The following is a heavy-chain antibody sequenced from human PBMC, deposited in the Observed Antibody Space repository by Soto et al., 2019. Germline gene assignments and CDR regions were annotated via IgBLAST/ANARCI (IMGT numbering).Heavy chain of an antibody. CDR3: ARDPFFGAIDF. D-gene: IGHD3-16*01. CDR2: ISGNGGSK. CDR1: GFTFSSYA. Sequence: PGGSLRLSCAASGFTFSSYAMSWVRQAPGKGLEWVADISGNGGSKNYVDSVKGRFTISRDNAKNSVYLQMNSLRAEDTAVYYCARDPFFGAIDFWGLGTLVTVSS. V-gene: IGHV3-23*01. J-gene: IGHJ4*02.